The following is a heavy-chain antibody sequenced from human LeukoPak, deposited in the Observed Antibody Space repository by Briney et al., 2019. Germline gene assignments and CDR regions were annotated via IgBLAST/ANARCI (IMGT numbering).Heavy chain of an antibody. CDR1: GFTFSSYE. J-gene: IGHJ4*02. V-gene: IGHV3-48*03. CDR3: ARDTYYYDSSGCLVLDY. Sequence: GGSLRLSCAASGFTFSSYEMNWVRQAPGKGLEWVSYISSSGITIYYADSVKGRFTISRDNARNSLYLQMNSLRAEDTAVYYCARDTYYYDSSGCLVLDYWGQGTLVTVSS. D-gene: IGHD3-22*01. CDR2: ISSSGITI.